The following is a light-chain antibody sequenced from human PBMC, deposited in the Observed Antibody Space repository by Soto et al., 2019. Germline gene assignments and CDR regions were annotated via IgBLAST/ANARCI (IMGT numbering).Light chain of an antibody. Sequence: QSALTQPASVSGSPGQSITISCTGTSSDVGDHNYVAWYQQHPGKAPKLIIYDVNTRPSGISYRFSGFKSGNTASLTISWLQAEDEADYFCSSPTSSSTYVFGTGTKVTVL. CDR2: DVN. J-gene: IGLJ1*01. V-gene: IGLV2-14*03. CDR3: SSPTSSSTYV. CDR1: SSDVGDHNY.